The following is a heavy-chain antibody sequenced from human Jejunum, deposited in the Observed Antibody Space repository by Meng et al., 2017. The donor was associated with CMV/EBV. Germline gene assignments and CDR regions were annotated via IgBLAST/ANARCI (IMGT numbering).Heavy chain of an antibody. CDR2: INQHGREE. D-gene: IGHD3-16*01. J-gene: IGHJ4*02. CDR1: GFTFGPSW. CDR3: ARGGGNTRFDY. V-gene: IGHV3-7*01. Sequence: VVSGFTFGPSWVAWVRRTTGRGLGWVANINQHGREETYVGSVKDRFTISRDNAKNSLYLQMNSLRAEDTAVYYCARGGGNTRFDYWGQGTLVTVSS.